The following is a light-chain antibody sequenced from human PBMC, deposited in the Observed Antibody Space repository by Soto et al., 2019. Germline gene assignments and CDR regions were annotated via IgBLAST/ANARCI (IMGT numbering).Light chain of an antibody. J-gene: IGLJ2*01. Sequence: QSALTQPASVSGSPGQSITISCTGTSSDVGGYNYVSWYQQHPGKAPKLMIYDVSNRPSGVSNRFSGYKSGNTASLTISGLQAEDEADYYCSSYTRSITLMVFGGGTKMTVL. CDR2: DVS. CDR1: SSDVGGYNY. CDR3: SSYTRSITLMV. V-gene: IGLV2-14*01.